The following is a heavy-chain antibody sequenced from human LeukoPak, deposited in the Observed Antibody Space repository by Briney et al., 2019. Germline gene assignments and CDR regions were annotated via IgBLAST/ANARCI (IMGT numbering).Heavy chain of an antibody. CDR2: ISGSGGST. Sequence: GASQRLSCAASGFTFSSYAMSWVRQAPGKGLEWVSAISGSGGSTYYADSVKGRFTISRDNSKNTLYLQMNSLRAEDTAVYYCAKDSSGYYSIPVPFDYWGQGTLVTVSS. CDR3: AKDSSGYYSIPVPFDY. D-gene: IGHD3-22*01. V-gene: IGHV3-23*01. J-gene: IGHJ4*02. CDR1: GFTFSSYA.